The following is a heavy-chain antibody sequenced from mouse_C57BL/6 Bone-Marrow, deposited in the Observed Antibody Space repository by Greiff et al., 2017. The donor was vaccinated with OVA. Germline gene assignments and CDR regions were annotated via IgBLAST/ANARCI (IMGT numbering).Heavy chain of an antibody. CDR3: TIGFYYYYAMDY. D-gene: IGHD1-1*01. CDR1: GYTFTSYW. V-gene: IGHV1-64*01. CDR2: IHPNSGST. J-gene: IGHJ4*01. Sequence: QVQLQQPGAELVKPGASVKLSCKASGYTFTSYWMHWVKQRPGQGLEWIGMIHPNSGSTNYNEKFKSKATLTVDKSSSTAYMQLSILTSEDSAVYYCTIGFYYYYAMDYWGQGTSVTVTS.